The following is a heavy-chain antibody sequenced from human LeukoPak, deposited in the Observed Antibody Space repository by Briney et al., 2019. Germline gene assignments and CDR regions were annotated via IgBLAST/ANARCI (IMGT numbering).Heavy chain of an antibody. V-gene: IGHV3-48*03. CDR3: ASVGRLVTPGY. CDR1: GFNYSTSE. CDR2: ISTGGGTI. Sequence: PGGSLRLSYSPSGFNYSTSEMNWVRQAPGKGLEWVSYISTGGGTIHYADSVKGRFTISRDNAKNSLYLQMNSLRAEDSAIYFKASVGRLVTPGYWGQGTLVTVSS. D-gene: IGHD6-19*01. J-gene: IGHJ4*02.